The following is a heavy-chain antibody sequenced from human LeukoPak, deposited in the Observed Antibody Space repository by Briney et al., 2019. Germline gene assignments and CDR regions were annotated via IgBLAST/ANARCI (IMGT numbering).Heavy chain of an antibody. Sequence: PGRSLRLSCAASGFTFSSYGMHWVRQAPGKGLEWVAVIWYDGSNKYYADSVKGRFTISRDNSKNTLYLQMNSLRPEDTAVYYCAKDLSLGAIDYWGQGTLVTVSS. CDR3: AKDLSLGAIDY. D-gene: IGHD1-26*01. CDR2: IWYDGSNK. CDR1: GFTFSSYG. J-gene: IGHJ4*02. V-gene: IGHV3-33*06.